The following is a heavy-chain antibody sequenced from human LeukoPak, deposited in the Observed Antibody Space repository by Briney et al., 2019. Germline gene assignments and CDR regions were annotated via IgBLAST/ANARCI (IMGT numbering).Heavy chain of an antibody. J-gene: IGHJ6*03. D-gene: IGHD1-26*01. CDR2: INHSGRI. Sequence: SETLSLTCAVYGGSFSCYYWGWIRQPPGKGLKWIGEINHSGRINYNPSLKSRVTISVDTSKKQFSLKLSSVTAADTAVYYCARVLAEPDLYYYYMDVWGKGTTVTVSS. CDR1: GGSFSCYY. V-gene: IGHV4-34*01. CDR3: ARVLAEPDLYYYYMDV.